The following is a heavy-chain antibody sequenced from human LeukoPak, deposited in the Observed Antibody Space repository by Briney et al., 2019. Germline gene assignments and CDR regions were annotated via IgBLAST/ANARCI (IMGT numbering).Heavy chain of an antibody. J-gene: IGHJ6*03. Sequence: AGTSLRLSCEASGFTFSTFPMHWVRQTPDKRLEWVAVISHGGRDTYYADSVKGRFTISRDNSKNTLYLQMNSLSPEDTAVVYCARVGRVSIYPSYMDVWGKGTTVIVSS. CDR1: GFTFSTFP. CDR2: ISHGGRDT. D-gene: IGHD6-6*01. CDR3: ARVGRVSIYPSYMDV. V-gene: IGHV3-30*04.